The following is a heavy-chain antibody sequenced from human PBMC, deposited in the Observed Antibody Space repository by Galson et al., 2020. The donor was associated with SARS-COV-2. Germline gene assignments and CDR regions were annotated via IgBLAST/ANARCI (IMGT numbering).Heavy chain of an antibody. V-gene: IGHV1-2*02. CDR3: ARENLVYDF. D-gene: IGHD2-8*01. J-gene: IGHJ4*02. Sequence: ASVKVSCKTSGYTFNIYYIHWVRQAPGQGLEWMGWIYPNSGGTNYAQKFQGRVTMTRDTSITTAYMELTSLTSVDTAVYYCARENLVYDFWGQGTPVTVSS. CDR2: IYPNSGGT. CDR1: GYTFNIYY.